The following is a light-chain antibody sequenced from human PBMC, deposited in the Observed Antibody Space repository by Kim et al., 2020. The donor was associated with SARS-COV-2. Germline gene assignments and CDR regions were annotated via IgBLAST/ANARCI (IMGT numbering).Light chain of an antibody. CDR2: GKN. V-gene: IGLV3-19*01. Sequence: SELTQDPAVSVALGQTVRITCQGDSLRSYYASWYQQKPGQAPVLVIYGKNNRPSGIPDRFSGSSSGNTASLTITGAQAEDEADYYCNSRDSSGNHLVVFGGGTQLTFL. J-gene: IGLJ2*01. CDR3: NSRDSSGNHLVV. CDR1: SLRSYY.